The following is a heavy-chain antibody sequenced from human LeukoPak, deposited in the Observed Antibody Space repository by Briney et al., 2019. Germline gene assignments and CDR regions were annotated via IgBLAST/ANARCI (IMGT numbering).Heavy chain of an antibody. CDR1: GGSISSSSRY. D-gene: IGHD4-17*01. V-gene: IGHV4-39*01. J-gene: IGHJ6*02. CDR3: ASMTTVTSNSNYYYGMDV. CDR2: IYYSGST. Sequence: PSETLSLTCTVSGGSISSSSRYWGWIRQPPGKGLEWIGSIYYSGSTDYNPSLKSRVTISVDTSRNQFSLKLSSVTAADTAVYYRASMTTVTSNSNYYYGMDVWGRGTTVTVSS.